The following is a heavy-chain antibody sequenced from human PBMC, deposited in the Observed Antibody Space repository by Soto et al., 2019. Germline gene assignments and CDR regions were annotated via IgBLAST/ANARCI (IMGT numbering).Heavy chain of an antibody. CDR1: GFTFSSYW. D-gene: IGHD1-26*01. CDR2: IKQDGSEK. Sequence: EVQLVESGGGLVQPGESLRLSCAASGFTFSSYWMTWVRQAPGKGLEWVANIKQDGSEKYYVDSVRGRFTMSRDNAKNSLYQQMNSLRAEDTAVYYCARVVGATQMDFDYWGQGTLVTVSS. J-gene: IGHJ4*02. CDR3: ARVVGATQMDFDY. V-gene: IGHV3-7*01.